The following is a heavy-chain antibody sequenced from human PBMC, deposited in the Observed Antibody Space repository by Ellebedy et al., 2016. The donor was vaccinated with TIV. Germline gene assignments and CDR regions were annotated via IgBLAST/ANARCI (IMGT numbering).Heavy chain of an antibody. D-gene: IGHD2-2*01. V-gene: IGHV1-18*01. CDR3: ARSKIVVVPAAMSLDAFDI. CDR2: ISAYNGDT. J-gene: IGHJ3*02. CDR1: GYTFTSYG. Sequence: ASVKVSCKASGYTFTSYGISWVRQAPGQGLEWMGWISAYNGDTNYAQKLQGRVTMTTDTSTSTAYMELRSLRSDDTAVYYCARSKIVVVPAAMSLDAFDIWGQGAMVTVSS.